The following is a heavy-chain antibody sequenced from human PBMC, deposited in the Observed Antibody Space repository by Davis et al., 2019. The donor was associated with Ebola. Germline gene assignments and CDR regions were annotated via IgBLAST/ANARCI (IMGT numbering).Heavy chain of an antibody. Sequence: SETLSLTCTVSGGSINNYFWSWIRQPPGKGLEWIGNIHYLGNTNYNPSLKSRVTMSVDTSKNQFSLKLTSVTAADTAVYYCARDFVYWGQGTLVTVSS. J-gene: IGHJ4*02. V-gene: IGHV4-59*12. D-gene: IGHD3-16*02. CDR1: GGSINNYF. CDR2: IHYLGNT. CDR3: ARDFVY.